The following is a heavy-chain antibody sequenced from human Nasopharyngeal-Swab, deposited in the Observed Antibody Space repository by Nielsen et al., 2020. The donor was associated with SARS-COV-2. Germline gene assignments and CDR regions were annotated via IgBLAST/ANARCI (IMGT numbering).Heavy chain of an antibody. V-gene: IGHV3-74*01. J-gene: IGHJ4*02. CDR2: INTDGSST. Sequence: VRQAPGKGLLWVSRINTDGSSTPYADSVKGRFTISRDNAKNTLYLQMNSLRAEDTAVYYCARVPYNWNYNRTQLKYYFDYWGQGTLVTVSS. CDR3: ARVPYNWNYNRTQLKYYFDY. D-gene: IGHD1-7*01.